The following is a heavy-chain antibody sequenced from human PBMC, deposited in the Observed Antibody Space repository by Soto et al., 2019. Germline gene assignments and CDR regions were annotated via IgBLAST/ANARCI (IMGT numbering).Heavy chain of an antibody. Sequence: QVQLVQSGAEVKKPGASVKVSCKASGYIFTTHWLHWLRQAPGQGPEWMGSINAAGGDTSYAEKFQGRVTMTRDTSTSTVYVELSSLRSEDTAVYYCARVAVAGRGDFQHWGQGTLVTVSS. CDR3: ARVAVAGRGDFQH. CDR2: INAAGGDT. D-gene: IGHD6-19*01. J-gene: IGHJ1*01. V-gene: IGHV1-46*01. CDR1: GYIFTTHW.